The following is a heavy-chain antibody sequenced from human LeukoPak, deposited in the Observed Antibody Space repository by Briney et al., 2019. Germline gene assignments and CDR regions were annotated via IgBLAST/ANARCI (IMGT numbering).Heavy chain of an antibody. CDR3: ARGRYGGTTYYFDY. Sequence: QPGGSLRLSCAASGFTFSTSWMSWVRQVPGKGLEWVANIKKDGSETYYVDSVKGRFTISRDNAKNSLYLQMNSLRAEDTAMYYCARGRYGGTTYYFDYWGQGTLVTVSS. CDR2: IKKDGSET. V-gene: IGHV3-7*03. D-gene: IGHD3-9*01. J-gene: IGHJ4*02. CDR1: GFTFSTSW.